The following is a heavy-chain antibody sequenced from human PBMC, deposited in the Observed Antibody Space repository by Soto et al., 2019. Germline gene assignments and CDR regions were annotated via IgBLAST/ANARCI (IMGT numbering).Heavy chain of an antibody. J-gene: IGHJ6*02. CDR2: IYYSGST. CDR1: GGSINSGGYY. Sequence: QVQLQESGPGLVKPSQTLSLTCTVSGGSINSGGYYWSWIRQHPGKGLEWIGYIYYSGSTYYNPSPQRPGTITVDTSKNPFSLKPSSVTAADTAVYYCARVCGGDCHNGMDGWGQGTTVTVSS. V-gene: IGHV4-31*01. CDR3: ARVCGGDCHNGMDG. D-gene: IGHD2-21*02.